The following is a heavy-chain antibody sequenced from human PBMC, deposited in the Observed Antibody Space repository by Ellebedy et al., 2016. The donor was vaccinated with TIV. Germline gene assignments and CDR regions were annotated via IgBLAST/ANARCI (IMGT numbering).Heavy chain of an antibody. J-gene: IGHJ6*02. Sequence: MPSETLSLTCAVYGGSFSGYYWSWIRQPPGKGLEWIGEINHSGSTNYNPSLKSRVTISVETSKNQFSMKLSSVTAADTAVYYCAALRFLEWSAYYYYGMDVWGQGTTVTVSS. CDR2: INHSGST. CDR1: GGSFSGYY. V-gene: IGHV4-34*01. CDR3: AALRFLEWSAYYYYGMDV. D-gene: IGHD3-3*01.